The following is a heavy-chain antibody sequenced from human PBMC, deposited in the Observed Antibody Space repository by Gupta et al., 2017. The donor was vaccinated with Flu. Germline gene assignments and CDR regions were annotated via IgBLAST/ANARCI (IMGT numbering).Heavy chain of an antibody. Sequence: EVQLVESGGGLVQPGESLRLSCVGSGFSFSRYWIHWVRQVPGKGLVWVSRINGDATTTTDADSVEGRFTISRDNAKNTLYLQMNSLSVEDTGLYYCARVGRDGYSNFDQWGQGTLVTVSS. D-gene: IGHD5-24*01. V-gene: IGHV3-74*03. J-gene: IGHJ4*02. CDR1: GFSFSRYW. CDR2: INGDATTT. CDR3: ARVGRDGYSNFDQ.